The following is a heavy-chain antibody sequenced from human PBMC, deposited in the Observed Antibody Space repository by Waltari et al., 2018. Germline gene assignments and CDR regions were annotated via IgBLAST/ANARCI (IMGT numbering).Heavy chain of an antibody. CDR2: IYYSGST. V-gene: IGHV4-59*01. J-gene: IGHJ4*02. CDR1: GGSISNSY. CDR3: ARSPGSRHYFDY. D-gene: IGHD3-10*01. Sequence: QVQLQESGPGLVKPSETLSLTCTVSGGSISNSYWIWIRQPPGKGLEWIGYIYYSGSTNYNPSLKSRVTISVDTSKIQFSLNLSSVTAADTAVYYCARSPGSRHYFDYWGQGTLVTVSS.